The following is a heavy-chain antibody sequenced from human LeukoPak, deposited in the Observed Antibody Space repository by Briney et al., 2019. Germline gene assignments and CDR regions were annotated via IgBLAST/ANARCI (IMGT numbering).Heavy chain of an antibody. J-gene: IGHJ4*02. Sequence: GGSPTLSCAASEFTFGDYDMSWVRQTLGKGLEWVSSISGDGLGTWYADSVRGRFIISRDKSRNTLYLQLNSLRPDDTAVYYCAKGPNFGSWRALDYWGQGSLVTVSS. CDR3: AKGPNFGSWRALDY. V-gene: IGHV3-23*01. CDR1: EFTFGDYD. CDR2: ISGDGLGT. D-gene: IGHD3-10*01.